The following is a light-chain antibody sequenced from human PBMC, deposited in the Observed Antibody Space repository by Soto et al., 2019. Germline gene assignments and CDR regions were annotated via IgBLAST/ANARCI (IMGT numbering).Light chain of an antibody. Sequence: EIVLTQSPGTLSLSPGEIATRSCRASQSVSSSQLAWYQQKPGQAPRLLIFGASSRAAGIPDRFSGSGSGTDFPLTISRLEPEDFAVYYCQQYAGSPPWTFGQGTKVDIK. CDR3: QQYAGSPPWT. CDR1: QSVSSSQ. V-gene: IGKV3-20*01. J-gene: IGKJ1*01. CDR2: GAS.